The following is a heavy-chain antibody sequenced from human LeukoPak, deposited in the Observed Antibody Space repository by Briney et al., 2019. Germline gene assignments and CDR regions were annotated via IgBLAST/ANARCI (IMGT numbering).Heavy chain of an antibody. CDR3: AKGTLGSCSGVTCYDFDN. D-gene: IGHD2-8*02. CDR2: ITGSGRDT. Sequence: GGTLRLSCASSEFTFRSYGLSWVRQAPGKRLEWVSSITGSGRDTYYAGSVKGRITISRDNSRNTLYLQMNSLRAEDTALYYCAKGTLGSCSGVTCYDFDNWGQGTLVTVSS. CDR1: EFTFRSYG. V-gene: IGHV3-23*01. J-gene: IGHJ4*02.